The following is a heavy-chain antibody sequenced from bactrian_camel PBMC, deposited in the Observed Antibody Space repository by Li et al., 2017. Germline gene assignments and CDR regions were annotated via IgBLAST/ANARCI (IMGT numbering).Heavy chain of an antibody. CDR2: LYTRDGRK. CDR1: ASTAIRYC. D-gene: IGHD6*01. Sequence: QVQLVESGGGSVEAGGSLTLSCAVSASTAIRYCMGWFRLAPGKEREGVATLYTRDGRKYYSDSVKGRFTVSKDNAKNTPYLQMDSLKPEDTGMYYCAADAGSRLVRRTWTSTPRYDYWGQGTQVTVS. CDR3: AADAGSRLVRRTWTSTPRYDY. V-gene: IGHV3S1*01. J-gene: IGHJ4*01.